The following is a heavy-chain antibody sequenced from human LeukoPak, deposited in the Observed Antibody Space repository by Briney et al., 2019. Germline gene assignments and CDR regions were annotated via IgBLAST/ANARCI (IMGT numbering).Heavy chain of an antibody. D-gene: IGHD3-10*01. J-gene: IGHJ4*02. CDR1: GVTFRNYG. V-gene: IGHV3-33*01. CDR3: ASGSGSYYSPHFDY. Sequence: GGSLRLSCAVSGVTFRNYGMHWVRQAPGKGLEWVAIIWYDGSKTLYADSVKGRFTISRDNSKNTLYLQMNSLRAEDTAVYYCASGSGSYYSPHFDYWGQGTLVTVSS. CDR2: IWYDGSKT.